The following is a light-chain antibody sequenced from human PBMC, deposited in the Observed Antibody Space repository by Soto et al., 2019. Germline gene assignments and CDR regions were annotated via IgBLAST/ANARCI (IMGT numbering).Light chain of an antibody. CDR2: DVN. CDR1: SSDVGGYNY. CDR3: SSYTSSITLV. Sequence: QSALTQPASVSGSPGQSITISCTGTSSDVGGYNYVPWYQQHPGKAPKLMIYDVNNRPSGVSNRFSGSKSGNTASLTISGLQAEDEGDYYCSSYTSSITLVFGGGTKLTVL. J-gene: IGLJ2*01. V-gene: IGLV2-14*01.